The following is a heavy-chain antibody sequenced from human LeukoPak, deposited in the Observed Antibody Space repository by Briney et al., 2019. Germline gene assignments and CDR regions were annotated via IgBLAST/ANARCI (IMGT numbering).Heavy chain of an antibody. CDR2: IIPIFGTA. Sequence: SVKVSCKASGGTFSSQAISWVRQAPGQGLEWMGGIIPIFGTANYAQKFQGRVTITADESTSTAYMELSSLRSEDTAVYYCATAVITSLDYWGQGTLVTVSS. V-gene: IGHV1-69*13. J-gene: IGHJ4*02. D-gene: IGHD3-22*01. CDR3: ATAVITSLDY. CDR1: GGTFSSQA.